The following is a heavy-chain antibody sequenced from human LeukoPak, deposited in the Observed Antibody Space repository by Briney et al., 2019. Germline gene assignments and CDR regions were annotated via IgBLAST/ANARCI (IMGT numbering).Heavy chain of an antibody. CDR2: ISASRGYT. CDR3: VRGVDSARAFDF. Sequence: GGSLRLSCAASGCSFRDYYMAWIRQAPGKGLEWIAFISASRGYTDYADSVKGRFTISRDNAKNSLFLEMNSLRADDTAVYYCVRGVDSARAFDFWGQGTLVIVSS. D-gene: IGHD3-3*01. V-gene: IGHV3-11*06. CDR1: GCSFRDYY. J-gene: IGHJ4*02.